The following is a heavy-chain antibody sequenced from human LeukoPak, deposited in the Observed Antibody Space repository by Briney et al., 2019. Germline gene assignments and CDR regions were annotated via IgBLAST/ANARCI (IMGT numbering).Heavy chain of an antibody. CDR2: IHTSGST. CDR1: GGSISSYY. V-gene: IGHV4-4*07. Sequence: ETLSLTCTVSGGSISSYYWSWIRQPAGKGLEWIGRIHTSGSTNYNPSLKSRVTISVDTSKNQFSLKVTSVTAADTAVYYCARAWQWPPLDSWGQGTLVTVSS. J-gene: IGHJ4*02. D-gene: IGHD6-19*01. CDR3: ARAWQWPPLDS.